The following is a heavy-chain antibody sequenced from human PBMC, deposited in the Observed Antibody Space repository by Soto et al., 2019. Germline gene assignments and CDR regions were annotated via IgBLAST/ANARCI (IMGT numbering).Heavy chain of an antibody. Sequence: PGGSLRLSCAASGFTFSSYAMHWVRQAPGKGLEWVAVIPYDGSNKYYADSVKGRFTISRDNSKNTLYLQMNSLRAEDTAVYYCARVDCTNGVCYNSYYYGMDVWGQGTTVTVSS. D-gene: IGHD2-8*01. CDR3: ARVDCTNGVCYNSYYYGMDV. V-gene: IGHV3-30-3*01. CDR1: GFTFSSYA. J-gene: IGHJ6*02. CDR2: IPYDGSNK.